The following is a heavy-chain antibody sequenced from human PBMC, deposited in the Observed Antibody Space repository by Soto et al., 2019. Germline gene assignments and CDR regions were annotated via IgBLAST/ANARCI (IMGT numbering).Heavy chain of an antibody. CDR1: GYTFTSYG. CDR2: ISAYNGNT. CDR3: ARVGSARYDFCSGYSLTGGQNYYMVV. J-gene: IGHJ6*03. V-gene: IGHV1-18*01. D-gene: IGHD3-3*01. Sequence: ASVKVSCKASGYTFTSYGISWVRQAPGQGLEWMGWISAYNGNTNYAQKLQGRVTMTTDTSTSTAYMELRSLRSDDTAVYYCARVGSARYDFCSGYSLTGGQNYYMVVWGKGTTVTVSS.